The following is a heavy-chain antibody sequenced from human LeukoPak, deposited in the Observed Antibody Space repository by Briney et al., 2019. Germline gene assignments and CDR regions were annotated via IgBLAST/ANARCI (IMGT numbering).Heavy chain of an antibody. CDR1: GFTFSSYA. J-gene: IGHJ4*02. CDR3: AKESPGYDILTGPSPLDY. D-gene: IGHD3-9*01. CDR2: ISGSGGST. V-gene: IGHV3-23*01. Sequence: PGGSLRLSCAASGFTFSSYAMSWVRQAPGKGLEWVSAISGSGGSTYYADSVKGRFTVSRDNSKNTLYLQMNSLRAEDTAVYYCAKESPGYDILTGPSPLDYWGQGTLVTVSS.